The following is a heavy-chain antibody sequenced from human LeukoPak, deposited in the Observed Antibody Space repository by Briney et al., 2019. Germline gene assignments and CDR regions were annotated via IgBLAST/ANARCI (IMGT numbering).Heavy chain of an antibody. CDR2: INPNSGGT. CDR3: ARGGAVVVAATSY. Sequence: ASVKVSCKASGHTFTGYYMHWVRQAPGQGLEWMGWINPNSGGTNYAQKFQGRVTMTRDTSISTAYMELSRLRSDDTAVYYCARGGAVVVAATSYWGQGTLVTVSS. D-gene: IGHD2-15*01. J-gene: IGHJ4*02. V-gene: IGHV1-2*02. CDR1: GHTFTGYY.